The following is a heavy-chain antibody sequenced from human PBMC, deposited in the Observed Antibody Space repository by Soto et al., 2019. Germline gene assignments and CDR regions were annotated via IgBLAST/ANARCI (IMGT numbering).Heavy chain of an antibody. D-gene: IGHD3-10*01. V-gene: IGHV3-33*01. Sequence: GGSLRLSCAASGFTFSSYGMHWVRQAPGKGLEWVAVIWYDGSNKYYADSVKGRFTISRDNSKNTLYLQMNSLRAEDTAVYYSARAGSGDAFDIWGQGTMVTVSS. CDR2: IWYDGSNK. CDR1: GFTFSSYG. CDR3: ARAGSGDAFDI. J-gene: IGHJ3*02.